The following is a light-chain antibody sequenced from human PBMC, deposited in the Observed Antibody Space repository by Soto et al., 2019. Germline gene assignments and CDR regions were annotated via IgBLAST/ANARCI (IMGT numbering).Light chain of an antibody. J-gene: IGKJ3*01. CDR3: QQSSF. CDR1: QSISSY. V-gene: IGKV1-39*01. Sequence: DIQMTQSPSSLSASVGDRVTITCRASQSISSYLNWYQQKPGKAPKLLIYAASSLQSGVPSRFSGSGSGTDFTLTISSLQPEEFATYYCQQSSFFGPGTKVDIK. CDR2: AAS.